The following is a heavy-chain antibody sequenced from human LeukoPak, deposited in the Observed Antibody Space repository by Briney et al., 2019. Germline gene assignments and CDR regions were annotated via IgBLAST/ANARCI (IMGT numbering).Heavy chain of an antibody. Sequence: ASVKVSCKASGYTFTGYYIYWVREAPGQGLEWMGWINPNSGGTNSAQKFQGRVTMTRDTSISTAYMDLSSLRSDDTAVYYCARGDYYDSSVYYYDWGQGTLVTVSS. CDR1: GYTFTGYY. CDR3: ARGDYYDSSVYYYD. CDR2: INPNSGGT. D-gene: IGHD3-22*01. V-gene: IGHV1-2*02. J-gene: IGHJ4*02.